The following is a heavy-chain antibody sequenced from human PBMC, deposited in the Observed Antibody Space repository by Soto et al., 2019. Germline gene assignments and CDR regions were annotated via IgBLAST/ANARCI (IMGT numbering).Heavy chain of an antibody. CDR1: GFTFSRFW. Sequence: GGSLRLSCAFSGFTFSRFWVGWVRQAPGRGLEWVANIQQDGSEKYYVDSVKGRFTMSKDNVKNSLYLQMNSLGAEDTAVYYCARVRYGGYSYYFDYWGQGALVTVSS. CDR3: ARVRYGGYSYYFDY. V-gene: IGHV3-7*03. J-gene: IGHJ4*02. D-gene: IGHD4-17*01. CDR2: IQQDGSEK.